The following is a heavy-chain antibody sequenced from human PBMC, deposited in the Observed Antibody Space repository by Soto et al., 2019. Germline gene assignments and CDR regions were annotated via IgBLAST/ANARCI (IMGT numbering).Heavy chain of an antibody. CDR2: TYYRSKWYN. CDR3: ARVTMVRGVTGYYYGMDV. CDR1: GDSVSSNSAA. V-gene: IGHV6-1*01. D-gene: IGHD3-10*01. Sequence: LQTLSLTCAISGDSVSSNSAAWNWIRQFPSRGLEWLGRTYYRSKWYNDYAISVKSRITINPDTSKNQFSLQLNSVTPEDTAVYYCARVTMVRGVTGYYYGMDVWGQGTTVTVSS. J-gene: IGHJ6*02.